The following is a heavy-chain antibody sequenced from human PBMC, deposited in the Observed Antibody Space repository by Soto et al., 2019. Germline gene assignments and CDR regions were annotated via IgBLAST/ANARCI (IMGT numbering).Heavy chain of an antibody. J-gene: IGHJ6*01. CDR2: IYFVGSNK. CDR3: AKDPWGYCSSGECYNYGMDV. Sequence: GGSLRLSCAASGFTFSSYDMHWVRQAPGKGLVWVAVIYFVGSNKYYADSVKGRFTTSRDNSKNTLYLQMNSLRAEDTAVYYCAKDPWGYCSSGECYNYGMDVWGQGTTVTVSS. CDR1: GFTFSSYD. D-gene: IGHD2-8*01. V-gene: IGHV3-30*18.